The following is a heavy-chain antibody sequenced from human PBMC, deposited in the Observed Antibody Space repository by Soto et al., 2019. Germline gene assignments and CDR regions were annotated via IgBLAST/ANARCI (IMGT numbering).Heavy chain of an antibody. D-gene: IGHD2-21*02. Sequence: LETLSLTCTVAGGSISGYYWSWIRQPPGKGLEWIGYMYNTGSTIYNPSLKSRVTISVDTSKNQFSLKLNSVTAADTAVYYCARDLWGYCGADCYPLDVWGQGTTVTVSS. CDR1: GGSISGYY. J-gene: IGHJ6*02. CDR3: ARDLWGYCGADCYPLDV. CDR2: MYNTGST. V-gene: IGHV4-59*01.